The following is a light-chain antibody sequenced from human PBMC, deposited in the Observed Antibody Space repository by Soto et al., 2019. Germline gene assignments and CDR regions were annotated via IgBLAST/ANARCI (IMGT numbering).Light chain of an antibody. Sequence: QTVVTQPPSVSGTPGQRVTISCSGSSSNIGSNTVNWYQQFPGTAPRLLIYSSYQRASGVPDRFSGSQSGTSASLAISGLQSDDEADYYCAAWDDSLKAIFGGGTQLTVL. CDR2: SSY. J-gene: IGLJ7*01. CDR1: SSNIGSNT. CDR3: AAWDDSLKAI. V-gene: IGLV1-44*01.